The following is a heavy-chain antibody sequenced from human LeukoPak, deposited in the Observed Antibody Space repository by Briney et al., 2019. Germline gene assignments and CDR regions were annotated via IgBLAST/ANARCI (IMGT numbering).Heavy chain of an antibody. Sequence: GGSLRLSCAASGFTVSSNYMSWVRQAPGKGLEWVSVIYSGGSTYYADSVKGRFTISRDNSKSTLYLQMNSLRAEDTAVYYCARGAIGYSYGSPTGYWGQGTLVTVSS. D-gene: IGHD5-18*01. CDR3: ARGAIGYSYGSPTGY. V-gene: IGHV3-53*05. CDR2: IYSGGST. J-gene: IGHJ4*02. CDR1: GFTVSSNY.